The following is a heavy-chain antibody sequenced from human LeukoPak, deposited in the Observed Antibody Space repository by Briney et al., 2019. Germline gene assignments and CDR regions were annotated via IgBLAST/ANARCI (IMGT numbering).Heavy chain of an antibody. CDR1: GFTYSSYW. V-gene: IGHV3-74*01. CDR2: INSDGSST. Sequence: GGSLRLSCAVSGFTYSSYWTHCARQASAKGLVLVSRINSDGSSTSYADSVKGRFTISRDNAKNTLYLQMNSLRAEDTAVYYCARDAEVGPLYYFDYWGQGTLVTVSS. CDR3: ARDAEVGPLYYFDY. D-gene: IGHD1-26*01. J-gene: IGHJ4*02.